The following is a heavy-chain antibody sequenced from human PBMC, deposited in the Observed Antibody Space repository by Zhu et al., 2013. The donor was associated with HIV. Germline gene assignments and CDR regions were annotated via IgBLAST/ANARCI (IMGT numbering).Heavy chain of an antibody. CDR2: INPSGGSS. CDR3: ARDVVSNGWYSLRYKHYGMDV. V-gene: IGHV1-46*01. Sequence: QVHLVQSGTEVKKPGASVKISCKTSGYRFSDYYIHWVRQAPGQGLQWLGMINPSGGSSVYGQGFQGKLTLAVDTSTSTAYMELTRLTSDDTAVYYCARDVVSNGWYSLRYKHYGMDVWGQGTTVTVSS. J-gene: IGHJ6*02. CDR1: GYRFSDYY. D-gene: IGHD6-19*01.